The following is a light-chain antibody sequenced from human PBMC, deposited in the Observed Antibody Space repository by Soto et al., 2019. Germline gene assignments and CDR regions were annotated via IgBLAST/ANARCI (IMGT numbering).Light chain of an antibody. CDR1: QSVSSN. J-gene: IGKJ2*01. Sequence: EIVMTQSPATLSVSPGERATLSCRASQSVSSNLAWYQQKPGQAPRLLIYGASTRATGIPARFSGSGSGTEFTLTISSLHSEDFAVYYCQQCNNWPLYTFGQGTKLEIK. CDR3: QQCNNWPLYT. V-gene: IGKV3-15*01. CDR2: GAS.